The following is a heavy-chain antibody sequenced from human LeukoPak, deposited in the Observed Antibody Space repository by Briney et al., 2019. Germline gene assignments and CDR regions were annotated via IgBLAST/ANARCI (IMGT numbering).Heavy chain of an antibody. CDR1: VGSFSGYY. J-gene: IGHJ4*02. CDR2: INHSGST. Sequence: SVTLSLPCAVYVGSFSGYYWRWIRQPPGKGREWIGEINHSGSTNYNPSLKSRATIPVDTSTNQFSLKLSSVTAADTAVYYCARRPYGDAPPAFIFDYWGQGTLVTVSS. CDR3: ARRPYGDAPPAFIFDY. D-gene: IGHD4-17*01. V-gene: IGHV4-34*01.